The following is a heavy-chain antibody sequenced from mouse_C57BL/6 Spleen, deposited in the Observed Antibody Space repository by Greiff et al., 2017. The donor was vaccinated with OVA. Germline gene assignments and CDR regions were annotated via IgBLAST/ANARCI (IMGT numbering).Heavy chain of an antibody. V-gene: IGHV1-9*01. D-gene: IGHD1-1*01. CDR2: ILPGSGST. CDR3: ARLFSTTVVATPHFDY. CDR1: GYTFTGYW. Sequence: VQLQQSGAELMKPGASVKLSCKATGYTFTGYWIEWVKQRPGHGLEWIGEILPGSGSTNYNEKFKGKATFTADTSSNTAYLQLSSLTTEDSAIYYCARLFSTTVVATPHFDYWGQGTTLTGSS. J-gene: IGHJ2*01.